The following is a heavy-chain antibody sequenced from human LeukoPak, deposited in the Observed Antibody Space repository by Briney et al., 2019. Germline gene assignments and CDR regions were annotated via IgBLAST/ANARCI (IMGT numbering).Heavy chain of an antibody. V-gene: IGHV4-34*01. CDR3: ARGEFFGLLLY. D-gene: IGHD3-22*01. CDR2: INHSGST. J-gene: IGHJ4*02. CDR1: GGSFSGYY. Sequence: SETLSLTCAVYGGSFSGYYWSWIRQPPGKGLEWIGGINHSGSTNYNPSLKSRVTISVDTSKNQFSLKLSSVTAADTAVYYCARGEFFGLLLYWGQGTLVTVSS.